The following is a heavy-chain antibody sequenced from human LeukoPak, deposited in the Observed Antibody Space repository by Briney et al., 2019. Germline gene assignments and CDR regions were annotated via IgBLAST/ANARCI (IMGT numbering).Heavy chain of an antibody. D-gene: IGHD4-17*01. Sequence: QSGRSLRLSCAASGFTFSSYAMHWVRQAPGKGLEWVAVISYDGSNKYYADSVKGRFTISRDNSKNTLYLQMNSLRAEDTAVYYCAREASREVLYGDYPGYWGQGTLVTVSS. CDR1: GFTFSSYA. CDR3: AREASREVLYGDYPGY. CDR2: ISYDGSNK. J-gene: IGHJ4*02. V-gene: IGHV3-30*04.